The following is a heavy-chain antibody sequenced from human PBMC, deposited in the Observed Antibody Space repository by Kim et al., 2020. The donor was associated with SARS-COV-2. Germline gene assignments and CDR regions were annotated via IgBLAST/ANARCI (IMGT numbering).Heavy chain of an antibody. CDR3: ASGYSYGSIDY. CDR2: A. Sequence: ANYAQKFQGRVTITADESTSTAYMELSSLRSEDTAVYYCASGYSYGSIDYWGQGTLVTVSS. V-gene: IGHV1-69*01. J-gene: IGHJ4*02. D-gene: IGHD5-18*01.